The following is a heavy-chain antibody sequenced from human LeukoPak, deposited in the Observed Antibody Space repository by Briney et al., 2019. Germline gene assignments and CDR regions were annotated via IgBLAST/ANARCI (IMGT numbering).Heavy chain of an antibody. Sequence: GGSLTLSCAASGFTFSSYGMSWVRQAPGKGLEWVSAISGSGGSTYYADSVRGRFTISRDNSKNTLYLQMNSLRAEDTAVYYCAKDGYYDSSGYLDAFDIWGQGTLGSASS. CDR2: ISGSGGST. J-gene: IGHJ3*02. CDR3: AKDGYYDSSGYLDAFDI. V-gene: IGHV3-23*01. D-gene: IGHD3-22*01. CDR1: GFTFSSYG.